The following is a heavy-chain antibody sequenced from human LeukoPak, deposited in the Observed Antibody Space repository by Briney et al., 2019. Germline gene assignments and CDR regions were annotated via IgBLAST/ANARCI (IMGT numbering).Heavy chain of an antibody. CDR2: IIWNSGTI. Sequence: GGSLRLSCAASGFSFDDYAMHWVRQAPGKGLEWVSGIIWNSGTIGYGDSVKGRFTISRDNAKNSLYLQMNSLRPEDTSFYYCAKGDGRGLPQSIDYWGQGTLVTVSS. CDR3: AKGDGRGLPQSIDY. J-gene: IGHJ4*02. CDR1: GFSFDDYA. V-gene: IGHV3-9*01. D-gene: IGHD1-26*01.